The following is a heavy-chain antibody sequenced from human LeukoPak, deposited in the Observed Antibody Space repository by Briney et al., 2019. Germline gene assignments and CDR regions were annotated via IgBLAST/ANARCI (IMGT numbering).Heavy chain of an antibody. J-gene: IGHJ4*02. D-gene: IGHD6-19*01. Sequence: GGSLRLSCAASRFKFRDYSMNWVRQVPGKGLEGVASISAFSTYVYYPDSVKGRFTVSRDNARNSVYLQLDSLRDEDTALYFCARASYWFESSGHPQHYYFDYWGQGTMVVLSS. CDR2: ISAFSTYV. CDR1: RFKFRDYS. V-gene: IGHV3-21*01. CDR3: ARASYWFESSGHPQHYYFDY.